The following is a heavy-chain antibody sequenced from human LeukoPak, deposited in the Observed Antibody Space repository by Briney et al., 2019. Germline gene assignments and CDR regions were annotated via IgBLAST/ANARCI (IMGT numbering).Heavy chain of an antibody. Sequence: ASVKVSCKASGYTFTGYYMHSVRQAPGQGLEWMGWINPNSGGTNYAQKFQGRVTMTRDTSISTAYMELSRLRSDDTAVYYCARIGYYGSAPDYWGQGTLVTVSS. CDR1: GYTFTGYY. CDR2: INPNSGGT. CDR3: ARIGYYGSAPDY. D-gene: IGHD3-10*01. V-gene: IGHV1-2*02. J-gene: IGHJ4*02.